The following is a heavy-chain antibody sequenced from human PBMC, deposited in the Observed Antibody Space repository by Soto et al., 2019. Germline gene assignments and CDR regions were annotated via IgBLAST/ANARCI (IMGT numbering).Heavy chain of an antibody. J-gene: IGHJ4*02. V-gene: IGHV4-59*11. CDR3: ASHSGPAGQLNDY. CDR2: VYYSGTT. D-gene: IGHD1-1*01. CDR1: DGSIRSHY. Sequence: PSETLSLTCTVSDGSIRSHYWTWIRHPPGKGLEWIGYVYYSGTTNYNPSLKSRVTMSVDTSKNQFSLKLRSVTAADTAVYYCASHSGPAGQLNDYWGQGILVTVSS.